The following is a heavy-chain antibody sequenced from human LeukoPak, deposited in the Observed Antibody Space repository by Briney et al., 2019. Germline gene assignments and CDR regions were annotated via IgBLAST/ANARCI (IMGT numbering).Heavy chain of an antibody. Sequence: ASVKVSCKASGYTFTGYYMHWVRQAPGQGLEWMGWINPNSGGTNYAQKFQGRVTMTRDTSISTAYMELSRLRSEDTAVYYCARGPRGYCSGGSCFGYYYYYYMDVWGKGTTVTVSS. CDR1: GYTFTGYY. J-gene: IGHJ6*03. CDR2: INPNSGGT. V-gene: IGHV1-2*02. D-gene: IGHD2-15*01. CDR3: ARGPRGYCSGGSCFGYYYYYYMDV.